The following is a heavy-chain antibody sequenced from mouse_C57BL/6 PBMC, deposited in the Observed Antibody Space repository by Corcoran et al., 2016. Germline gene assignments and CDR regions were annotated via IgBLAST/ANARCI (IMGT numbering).Heavy chain of an antibody. CDR2: INTYSGVP. CDR1: GYTFTTYG. CDR3: ARRGNRNFDY. J-gene: IGHJ2*01. V-gene: IGHV9-3*01. Sequence: QIKSVQSGPELKKPGGTVKISCKASGYTFTTYGMSWVKQAPGEGLKGLGWINTYSGVPTYADGFKGRFAFSLETAASTAYLQINNLRSEDTATYFCARRGNRNFDYWGEGTTLTVSS.